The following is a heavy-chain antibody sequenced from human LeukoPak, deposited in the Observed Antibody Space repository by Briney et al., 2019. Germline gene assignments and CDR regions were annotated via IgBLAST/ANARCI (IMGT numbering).Heavy chain of an antibody. CDR3: AKVSRIAAAGTYYYYGMDV. V-gene: IGHV3-30*18. J-gene: IGHJ6*02. D-gene: IGHD6-13*01. CDR2: ISYDGSNK. CDR1: GLTFSSYG. Sequence: GGSLRLSCAASGLTFSSYGMHWVRQAPGKGLEWVAVISYDGSNKYYADSVKGRFTISRDNSKNTLYLQMNSLRAEDTAVYYCAKVSRIAAAGTYYYYGMDVWGQGTTVTVSS.